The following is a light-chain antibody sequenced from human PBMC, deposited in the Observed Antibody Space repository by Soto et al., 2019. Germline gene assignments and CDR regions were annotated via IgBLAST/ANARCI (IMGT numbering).Light chain of an antibody. CDR1: SSDVGDYNY. V-gene: IGLV2-14*01. J-gene: IGLJ1*01. Sequence: QSVLTQPASVSGSPGLSITISCTGTSSDVGDYNYVSWYQQHPGKAPKVMIYDVSNRPSGVSNRFSGSKSGNTASLTISGLQAEDEADYYCSSYTSSSTLVFGTGTKVTVL. CDR3: SSYTSSSTLV. CDR2: DVS.